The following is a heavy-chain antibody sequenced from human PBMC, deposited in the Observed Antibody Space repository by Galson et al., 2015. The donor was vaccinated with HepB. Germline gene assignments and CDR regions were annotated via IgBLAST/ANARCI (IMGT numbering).Heavy chain of an antibody. CDR2: LNPKSGKT. J-gene: IGHJ5*02. V-gene: IGHV1-8*01. CDR3: ARGRVTSFGVIIPSWFDP. D-gene: IGHD3-3*01. CDR1: GYIFTGYD. Sequence: CKASGYIFTGYDINWVRQAPGQGPEWMGGLNPKSGKTLYAQKFQGRLTLTTNISRSTVYMELSSLRSEDAAVYYCARGRVTSFGVIIPSWFDPWGQGSLVTVS.